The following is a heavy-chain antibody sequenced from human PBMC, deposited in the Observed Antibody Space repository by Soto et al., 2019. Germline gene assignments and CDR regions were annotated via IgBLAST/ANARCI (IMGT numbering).Heavy chain of an antibody. V-gene: IGHV3-30*18. CDR3: AKEAYDFWSGPFDY. CDR1: GFTFSSYG. CDR2: ISYDGSNK. D-gene: IGHD3-3*01. Sequence: QVQLVESGGGVVQPGRSLRLSCAASGFTFSSYGMHWVRQAPGKGLEWGAVISYDGSNKYYADSVKGRFTISRDNSKNTLYLQMNSMRGEATAVYYCAKEAYDFWSGPFDYWGQGTLVTVSS. J-gene: IGHJ4*02.